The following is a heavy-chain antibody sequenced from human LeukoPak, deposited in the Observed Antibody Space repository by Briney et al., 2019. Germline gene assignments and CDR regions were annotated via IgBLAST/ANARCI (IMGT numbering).Heavy chain of an antibody. J-gene: IGHJ4*02. V-gene: IGHV4-4*03. CDR3: GKTDIYFNPIDY. Sequence: PPGTLSLTCAVSGVSTTSSEWWTGVRQPPGQGLEWIGEIHRAGRTRYNPSLKSRVTISMDYSKNQFSLKLTSVTAADTAICYCGKTDIYFNPIDYWGPGSLVTVSS. CDR1: GVSTTSSEW. D-gene: IGHD3-9*01. CDR2: IHRAGRT.